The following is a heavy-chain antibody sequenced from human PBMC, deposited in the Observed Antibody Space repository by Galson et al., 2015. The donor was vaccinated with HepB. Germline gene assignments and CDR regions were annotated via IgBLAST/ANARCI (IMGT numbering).Heavy chain of an antibody. Sequence: SLRLSCAASGFTFSDYYMSWIRQAPGKGLEWVSYISSSGSTIYYADSVKGRFTISRDNAKNSLYLQMNSLRAEDTAVYYCARGAYYYDSPPFDPWGQGTLVTVSS. V-gene: IGHV3-11*01. CDR3: ARGAYYYDSPPFDP. J-gene: IGHJ5*02. D-gene: IGHD3-22*01. CDR1: GFTFSDYY. CDR2: ISSSGSTI.